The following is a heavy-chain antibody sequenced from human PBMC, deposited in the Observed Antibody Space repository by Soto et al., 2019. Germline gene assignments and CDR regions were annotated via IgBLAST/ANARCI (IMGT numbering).Heavy chain of an antibody. Sequence: ASVKVFCKASGYTFTSYDISWARQAPGQGLEWMGWISAYNGNTNYAQKLQGRVTMTTDTSASTAYMELSSLRSEDTAVYYCARLTIFGVVTGVDVWGQGTTVTVSS. J-gene: IGHJ6*02. D-gene: IGHD3-3*01. CDR1: GYTFTSYD. V-gene: IGHV1-18*01. CDR3: ARLTIFGVVTGVDV. CDR2: ISAYNGNT.